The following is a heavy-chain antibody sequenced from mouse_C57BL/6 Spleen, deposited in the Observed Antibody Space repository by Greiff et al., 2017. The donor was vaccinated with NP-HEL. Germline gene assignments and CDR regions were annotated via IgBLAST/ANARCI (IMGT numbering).Heavy chain of an antibody. CDR2: ISAGGSYT. J-gene: IGHJ4*01. CDR3: ASSSSYAMDY. D-gene: IGHD1-1*01. Sequence: EVKLVESGGGLVKPGGSLKLSCAASGFTFSSYAMSWVRQTPGKRLEWVATISAGGSYTYYPDNVKGRFTFSRDNAKNNLYLQMSHLKSEDTARYYCASSSSYAMDYWGQGTSVTVSS. CDR1: GFTFSSYA. V-gene: IGHV5-4*03.